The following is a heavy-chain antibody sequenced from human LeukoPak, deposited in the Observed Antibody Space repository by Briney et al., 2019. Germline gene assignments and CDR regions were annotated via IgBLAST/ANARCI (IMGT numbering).Heavy chain of an antibody. D-gene: IGHD2-2*01. V-gene: IGHV1-46*03. J-gene: IGHJ4*02. CDR3: ASNPYCSSTSCNIRYFDY. Sequence: ASVKVSCKASGYTFTSYYMHWVPQAPGQGLEWMGIINPSGGSTSYAQKFQGRVTMTRDTPTSTVYMELSSLRSEDTAVYYCASNPYCSSTSCNIRYFDYSGQGTLVTVSS. CDR1: GYTFTSYY. CDR2: INPSGGST.